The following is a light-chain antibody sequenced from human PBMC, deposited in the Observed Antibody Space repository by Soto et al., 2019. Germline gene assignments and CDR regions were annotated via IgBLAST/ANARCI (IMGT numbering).Light chain of an antibody. CDR1: NNDIGTYAL. CDR3: CSYVRSNILVA. CDR2: EVT. V-gene: IGLV2-23*02. Sequence: QSALTQPASVSGSPGQSITISCTGTNNDIGTYALVSWYQQHPGKAPKLIIFEVTKRPSGVSIRFSGYKSGNMAFLTISGLRAEDEADYYCCSYVRSNILVAFGGGTKVTVL. J-gene: IGLJ2*01.